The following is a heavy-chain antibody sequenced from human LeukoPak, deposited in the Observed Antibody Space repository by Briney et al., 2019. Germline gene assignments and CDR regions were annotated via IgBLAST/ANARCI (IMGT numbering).Heavy chain of an antibody. CDR1: GGTFSSYA. J-gene: IGHJ4*02. V-gene: IGHV1-69*01. Sequence: SSVTVSCKASGGTFSSYAISWVRQAPGQGLEWMGGIIPIFGTANYAQEFQGRVTITADESTSTAYMELSSLRSEDTAVYYCARDHSSGLYYFDYWGQGTLVTVSS. D-gene: IGHD6-19*01. CDR2: IIPIFGTA. CDR3: ARDHSSGLYYFDY.